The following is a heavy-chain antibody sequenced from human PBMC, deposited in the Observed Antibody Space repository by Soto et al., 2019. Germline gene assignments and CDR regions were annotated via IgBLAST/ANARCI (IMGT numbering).Heavy chain of an antibody. CDR3: ARRLRSTSGYYYGIDV. J-gene: IGHJ6*02. V-gene: IGHV1-69*12. D-gene: IGHD3-10*01. CDR1: GGTFSSYA. CDR2: IIPIFGTA. Sequence: QVQLVQSGAEVKKPGSSVKVSCKASGGTFSSYAISWVRQAPGQGLEWMGGIIPIFGTANYAQKFQGRVTITEDESTRTAHMELRSLRSEDTAVYYCARRLRSTSGYYYGIDVWGQGTTVTVSS.